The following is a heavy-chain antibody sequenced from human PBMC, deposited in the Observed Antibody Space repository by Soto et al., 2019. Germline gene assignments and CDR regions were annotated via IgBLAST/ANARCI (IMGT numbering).Heavy chain of an antibody. CDR1: GFTFSSYG. CDR3: AKDWRSGYSYYYGMDV. Sequence: GGSLRLSCAASGFTFSSYGMHWVRQAPGKGLEWVAVISYDGSNKYYADSVKGRFTISRDNSKNTLYLQMNSLRAEDTAVYYCAKDWRSGYSYYYGMDVWGQGTTVTVSS. V-gene: IGHV3-30*18. CDR2: ISYDGSNK. J-gene: IGHJ6*02. D-gene: IGHD3-16*01.